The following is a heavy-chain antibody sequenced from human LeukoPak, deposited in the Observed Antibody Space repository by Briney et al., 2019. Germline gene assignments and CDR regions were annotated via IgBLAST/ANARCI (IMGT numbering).Heavy chain of an antibody. CDR2: IDPSGGST. CDR1: GYTFTSYY. D-gene: IGHD6-19*01. V-gene: IGHV1-46*01. CDR3: ARDENQWLVPYYYYGMDV. Sequence: ASVKVSCKASGYTFTSYYMHWVRQAPGQGLEWMGIIDPSGGSTSYAQKFQGRVTMTRDTSTSTVYMELSSLRSEDTAVYYCARDENQWLVPYYYYGMDVWGQGTTVTVSS. J-gene: IGHJ6*02.